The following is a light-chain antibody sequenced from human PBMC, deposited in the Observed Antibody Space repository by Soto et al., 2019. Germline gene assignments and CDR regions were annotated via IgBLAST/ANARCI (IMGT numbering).Light chain of an antibody. CDR3: QQDNIWPPLT. V-gene: IGKV3-15*01. Sequence: EIVMTQSPATLSVSPGQRATLFVRASKSVSNKIAWYQQKGGKAPRLLIYGTSTRSTGIPARFSGSGSGTDFTLTISSLQSEDFAVYYCQQDNIWPPLTFGGGTRVEIK. CDR2: GTS. CDR1: KSVSNK. J-gene: IGKJ4*01.